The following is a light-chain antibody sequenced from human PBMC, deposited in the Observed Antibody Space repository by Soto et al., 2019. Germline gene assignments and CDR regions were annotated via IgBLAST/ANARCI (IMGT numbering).Light chain of an antibody. CDR3: CSYAGSYTRV. V-gene: IGLV2-11*01. CDR2: DVS. J-gene: IGLJ3*02. CDR1: SSDVGGYNY. Sequence: QSALTQPRSVSGSPGQSVTISCTGTSSDVGGYNYVSWYQQHPGKAPKLIIYDVSKRPSGVPDRFSGSKSGNTASLTISGRQAEDEADYYCCSYAGSYTRVFGGGTKLTVL.